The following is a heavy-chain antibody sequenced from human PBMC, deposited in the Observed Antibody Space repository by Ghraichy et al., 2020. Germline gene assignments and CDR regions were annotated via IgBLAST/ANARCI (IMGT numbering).Heavy chain of an antibody. J-gene: IGHJ4*02. CDR1: GGSFSGYY. D-gene: IGHD6-6*01. CDR3: ARGGMGSSASS. V-gene: IGHV4-34*01. CDR2: INHSGST. Sequence: SQTLSLTCAVYGGSFSGYYWSWIRQPPGKGLEWIGEINHSGSTNYNPSLKSRVTISVDTSKNQFSLKLSSVTAADTAVYYCARGGMGSSASSWGQGTLVTVSS.